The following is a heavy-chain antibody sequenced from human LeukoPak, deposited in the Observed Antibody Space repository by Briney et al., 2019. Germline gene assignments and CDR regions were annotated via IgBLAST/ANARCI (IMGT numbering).Heavy chain of an antibody. J-gene: IGHJ4*02. D-gene: IGHD6-6*01. CDR2: IWYDGSNK. CDR3: ARDPKYSRAFDY. Sequence: PGGSLRLSCAASGFTFSSYGMHWVRQAPGKGLEWVAVIWYDGSNKYYADSVKGRFTISRDNSKNTLYLQMNSRRAEDTAVYYCARDPKYSRAFDYWGQGTLVTVSS. CDR1: GFTFSSYG. V-gene: IGHV3-33*01.